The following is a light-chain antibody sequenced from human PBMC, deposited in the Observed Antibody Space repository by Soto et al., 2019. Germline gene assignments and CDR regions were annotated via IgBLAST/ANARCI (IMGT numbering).Light chain of an antibody. CDR3: QQYGTSPLWT. CDR1: QSVSSSY. CDR2: GAS. V-gene: IGKV3-20*01. Sequence: TQAPGTLSLSPGERPTLSCRASQSVSSSYLAWYQQKPGQAPRLLIYGASSRATGIPDRFSGSGSGTDFTLTISRLEPEDFAVYYCQQYGTSPLWTFGQGSKVDI. J-gene: IGKJ1*01.